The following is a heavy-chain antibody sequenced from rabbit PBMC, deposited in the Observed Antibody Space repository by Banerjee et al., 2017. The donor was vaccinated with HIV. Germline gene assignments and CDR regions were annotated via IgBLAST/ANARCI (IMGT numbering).Heavy chain of an antibody. J-gene: IGHJ4*01. CDR3: ARDLAGVVGWNLNL. CDR1: GFDFSTYG. CDR2: IYVGSSGGT. V-gene: IGHV1S45*01. Sequence: QEQLVESGGGLVQPGGSLKLSCKASGFDFSTYGVNWVRQAPGKGLEWIACIYVGSSGGTWYASWAKGRVTISKTSSTTVTLQMTSLTAADTATYFCARDLAGVVGWNLNLWGPGTLAPS. D-gene: IGHD4-1*01.